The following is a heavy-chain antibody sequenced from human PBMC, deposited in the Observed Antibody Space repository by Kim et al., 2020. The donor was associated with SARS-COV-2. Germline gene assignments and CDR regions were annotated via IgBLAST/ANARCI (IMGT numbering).Heavy chain of an antibody. V-gene: IGHV4-31*02. J-gene: IGHJ3*02. Sequence: KSRVTIPVDTSKNQFSLKLGSVTAADTAVYYCARGGSITIFGVVIGAFDIWGQGTMVTVSS. CDR3: ARGGSITIFGVVIGAFDI. D-gene: IGHD3-3*01.